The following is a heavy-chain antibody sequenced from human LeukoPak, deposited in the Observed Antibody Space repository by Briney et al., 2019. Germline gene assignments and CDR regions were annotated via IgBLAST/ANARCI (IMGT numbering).Heavy chain of an antibody. J-gene: IGHJ4*02. D-gene: IGHD3-10*01. V-gene: IGHV1-69*13. CDR3: ARDTMVRGVRLTDH. Sequence: SVKVSCKAPGGTFSSYAISWVRQAPGQGLEWMGGIIPIFGTANYAQKFQGRVTITADESTSTAYMELSSLRSEDTAVYYCARDTMVRGVRLTDHWGQGTLVTVSS. CDR2: IIPIFGTA. CDR1: GGTFSSYA.